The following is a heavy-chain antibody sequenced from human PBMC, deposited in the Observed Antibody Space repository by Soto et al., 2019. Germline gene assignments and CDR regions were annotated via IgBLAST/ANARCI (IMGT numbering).Heavy chain of an antibody. D-gene: IGHD6-19*01. CDR3: ARDQSSCWHNWFDT. Sequence: ASVKVSCKASGYTFTSYGISWVRQAPGQGLEWMGGISAYNGNTNYAQKLQGRVTMTTDTSTSTAYMELRSLRSDDTVVYYCARDQSSCWHNWFDTWGHGPRVTLSS. CDR1: GYTFTSYG. CDR2: ISAYNGNT. J-gene: IGHJ5*01. V-gene: IGHV1-18*04.